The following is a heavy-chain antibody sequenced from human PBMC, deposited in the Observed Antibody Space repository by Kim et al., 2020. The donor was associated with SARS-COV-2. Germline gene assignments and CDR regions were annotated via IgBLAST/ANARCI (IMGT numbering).Heavy chain of an antibody. D-gene: IGHD3-3*01. Sequence: GGSLRLSCAASGFTFSSYGMHWVRQAPGKGLEWVAVIWYDGSNKYYADSVKGRFTISRDNSKNTLYLQMNSLRAEDTAVYYCARAPRGTHLDPYYFDYWGQGTLVTVSS. CDR3: ARAPRGTHLDPYYFDY. CDR2: IWYDGSNK. J-gene: IGHJ4*02. CDR1: GFTFSSYG. V-gene: IGHV3-33*01.